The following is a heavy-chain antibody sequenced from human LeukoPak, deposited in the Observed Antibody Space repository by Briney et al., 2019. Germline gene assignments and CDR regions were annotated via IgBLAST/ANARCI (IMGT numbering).Heavy chain of an antibody. V-gene: IGHV4-31*03. CDR1: GGSISRGYYY. CDR3: ARDLGVHGFDI. Sequence: PSQTLSLTCTVSGGSISRGYYYWSWIRQHPGKGLEWIGYIYYSGSTYYSPSLKSRVTISIDTSKNQFSLNLSSVTAADTAVHYCARDLGVHGFDIWGQGTMVTVSS. D-gene: IGHD1-26*01. CDR2: IYYSGST. J-gene: IGHJ3*02.